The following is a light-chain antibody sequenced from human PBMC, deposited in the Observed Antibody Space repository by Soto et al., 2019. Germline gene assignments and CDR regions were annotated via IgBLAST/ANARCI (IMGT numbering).Light chain of an antibody. V-gene: IGLV3-21*02. CDR2: DDA. J-gene: IGLJ2*01. Sequence: SYELTQPPSVSVAPEQTARITCGGDHIGGKSVHWYQQKPGQAPLLVVYDDADRPSGIPERFSGSNSDNTATLTIGRVEAGDEADYYCQVWDAGSDHVVFGGGTKVTVL. CDR1: HIGGKS. CDR3: QVWDAGSDHVV.